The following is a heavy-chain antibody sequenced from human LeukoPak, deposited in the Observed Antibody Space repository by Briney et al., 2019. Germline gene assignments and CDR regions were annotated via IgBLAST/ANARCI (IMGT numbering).Heavy chain of an antibody. J-gene: IGHJ4*02. D-gene: IGHD2-21*01. CDR2: INPNTGGT. V-gene: IGHV1-2*02. CDR3: ARANIVVVPVAEFFFDN. CDR1: GYTFTGYY. Sequence: ASVKVSCKASGYTFTGYYIHWVRQAPGQGLEWMGWINPNTGGTKYAQKFQGRVTMTTDTSTRTAYMDVRGLRSDDTAVYYCARANIVVVPVAEFFFDNWGQGTLVTVSS.